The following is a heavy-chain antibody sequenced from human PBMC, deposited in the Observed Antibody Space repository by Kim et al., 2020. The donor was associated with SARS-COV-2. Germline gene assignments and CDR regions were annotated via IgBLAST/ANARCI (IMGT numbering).Heavy chain of an antibody. D-gene: IGHD3-22*01. Sequence: SETLSLTCAVYGGSFSGYYWSWIRQPPGKGLEWIGEINHSGSTNYNPSLKSRVTISVDTSKNQFSLKLSSVTAADTAVYYCARLRYYYDSSGYYYRNYYYGMDVWGQGTTVTVSS. V-gene: IGHV4-34*01. CDR2: INHSGST. CDR3: ARLRYYYDSSGYYYRNYYYGMDV. J-gene: IGHJ6*02. CDR1: GGSFSGYY.